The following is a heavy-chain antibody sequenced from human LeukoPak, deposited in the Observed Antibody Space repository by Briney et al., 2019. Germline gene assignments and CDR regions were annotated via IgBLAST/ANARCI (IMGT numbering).Heavy chain of an antibody. V-gene: IGHV5-51*01. D-gene: IGHD2-8*01. J-gene: IGHJ4*02. CDR1: GYSFTSYW. CDR3: ARPSRYCTNGVCYRGYFDY. CDR2: IYPGDSDT. Sequence: GESLKISCKGSGYSFTSYWIGWVRQMPGKGLEWMGIIYPGDSDTRYSPSFQGQVTISADKSISTAYLQWSSLKASDTAMYYCARPSRYCTNGVCYRGYFDYWGQGTLVTVSS.